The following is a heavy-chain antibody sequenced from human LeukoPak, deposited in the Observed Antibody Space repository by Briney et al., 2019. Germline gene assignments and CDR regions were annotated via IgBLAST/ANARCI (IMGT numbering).Heavy chain of an antibody. CDR1: GDSISSGNYY. D-gene: IGHD7-27*01. CDR3: ARDRAGDSFDI. V-gene: IGHV4-61*02. J-gene: IGHJ3*02. CDR2: IYTSGNT. Sequence: SQTLSLTCTVSGDSISSGNYYWTWIRQPDGKELEWIGRIYTSGNTNYNPSLKSQVTISMDASKNQFSLNLNSVTAADTAVYYCARDRAGDSFDIWGQGTMVTVSS.